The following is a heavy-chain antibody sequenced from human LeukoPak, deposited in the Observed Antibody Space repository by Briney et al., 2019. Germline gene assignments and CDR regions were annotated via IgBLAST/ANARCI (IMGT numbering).Heavy chain of an antibody. J-gene: IGHJ4*02. CDR2: IYHSGTT. V-gene: IGHV4-39*07. Sequence: SETLSLTCNVSGGSISSSSSYWGWIRQPPGKGLEWIGTIYHSGTTNYNPSLKSRVTISVDTSKNQFSLKLSSVTAADTAVYYCARKRYDSSGYDYWGQGTLVTVSS. CDR3: ARKRYDSSGYDY. D-gene: IGHD3-22*01. CDR1: GGSISSSSSY.